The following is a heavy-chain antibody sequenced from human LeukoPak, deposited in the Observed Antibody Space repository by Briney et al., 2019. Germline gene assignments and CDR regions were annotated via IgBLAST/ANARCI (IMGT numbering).Heavy chain of an antibody. Sequence: GGSLRLSCAASGFTVSSNYMSWVRQAPGKGLEWVSVIYSGGSTYYADSVKGRFTISRDNSKNTLYLQMNSLRAEDTAVYYCAGVSTMIMVDAFDIWGQGTMVTVSS. CDR1: GFTVSSNY. D-gene: IGHD3-22*01. J-gene: IGHJ3*02. CDR2: IYSGGST. V-gene: IGHV3-53*01. CDR3: AGVSTMIMVDAFDI.